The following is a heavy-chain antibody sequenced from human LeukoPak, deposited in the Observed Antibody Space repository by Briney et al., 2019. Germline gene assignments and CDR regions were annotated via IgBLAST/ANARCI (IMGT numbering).Heavy chain of an antibody. V-gene: IGHV3-9*01. CDR2: ITWNSGTI. CDR1: GFTFDDYA. J-gene: IGHJ6*04. CDR3: AKQMDV. Sequence: PGGSLRLSCAASGFTFDDYAMYWVRQAPGKGLEWVSGITWNSGTIGYADSVKGRFTISRDNAKNSLYLQMNSLKTEETALYYCAKQMDVWGKGTTVTVSS.